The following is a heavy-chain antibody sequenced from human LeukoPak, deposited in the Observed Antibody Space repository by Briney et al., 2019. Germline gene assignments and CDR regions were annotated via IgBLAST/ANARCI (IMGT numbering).Heavy chain of an antibody. CDR3: ARAEERWWLQKNWFDP. J-gene: IGHJ5*02. V-gene: IGHV4-34*01. Sequence: SETLSLTCAVYGGSFSDYYWSWVRQPPGKGLEWIGEVNHGGSTNYNSPLKSRATISVDTFKSQFSLKLISVAAADTAVYYCARAEERWWLQKNWFDPWGQGTLVTVSS. CDR2: VNHGGST. CDR1: GGSFSDYY. D-gene: IGHD2-15*01.